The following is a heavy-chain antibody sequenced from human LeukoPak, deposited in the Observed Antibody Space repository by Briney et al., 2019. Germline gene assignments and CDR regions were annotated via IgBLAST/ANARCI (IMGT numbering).Heavy chain of an antibody. D-gene: IGHD3-10*01. V-gene: IGHV1-46*01. Sequence: RASVKVSCKASGYTFTSYYMHWVRQAPGQGLEWMGIINPSGGSTSYAQKFQGRVTMTRDTSTSTVYMELSSLRSEDTAVYYCARALKPPLWFGEPWGYYYYGMDVWGQGTTVTVSS. CDR1: GYTFTSYY. CDR3: ARALKPPLWFGEPWGYYYYGMDV. J-gene: IGHJ6*02. CDR2: INPSGGST.